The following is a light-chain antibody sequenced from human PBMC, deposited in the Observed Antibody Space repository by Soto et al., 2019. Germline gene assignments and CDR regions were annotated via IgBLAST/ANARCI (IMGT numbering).Light chain of an antibody. CDR1: SSDIGSYHL. Sequence: QSALTQPASVSGSPRQSITISCTGTSSDIGSYHLVSWYQQHPGKAPKLIIYEGSKRPSGVSNRFSGSKSGNTASLTISGLQAEDEADYYCSSFTSSYTFVFGSGTKLTVL. V-gene: IGLV2-14*02. CDR2: EGS. J-gene: IGLJ1*01. CDR3: SSFTSSYTFV.